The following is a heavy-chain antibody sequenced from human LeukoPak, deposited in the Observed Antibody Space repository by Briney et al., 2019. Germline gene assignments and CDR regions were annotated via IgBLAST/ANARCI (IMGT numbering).Heavy chain of an antibody. J-gene: IGHJ4*02. CDR2: IWYDGSNK. V-gene: IGHV3-33*01. D-gene: IGHD3-9*01. CDR3: ARTMRPILTGYYSLDY. CDR1: GFTFSSYG. Sequence: KSGGSLRLSCAASGFTFSSYGMHWVRQAPGKGLEWVAVIWYDGSNKYYADSVKDRFTISRDNSKNTLYLQMNSLRAEDTAVYYCARTMRPILTGYYSLDYWGQGTLVTVSS.